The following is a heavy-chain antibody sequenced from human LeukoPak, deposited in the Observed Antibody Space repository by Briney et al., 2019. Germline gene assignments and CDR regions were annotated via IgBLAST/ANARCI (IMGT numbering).Heavy chain of an antibody. D-gene: IGHD6-19*01. Sequence: SETLSLTCTVSGGSISSYYWSWIRQPPGKGLEWIGEIYHSGSTNYNPSLKSRVTISVDKSKNQFSLKLSSVTAADTAVYYCARVRGIAVAGTGDFDYWGQGTLVTVSS. V-gene: IGHV4-59*12. CDR1: GGSISSYY. CDR2: IYHSGST. J-gene: IGHJ4*02. CDR3: ARVRGIAVAGTGDFDY.